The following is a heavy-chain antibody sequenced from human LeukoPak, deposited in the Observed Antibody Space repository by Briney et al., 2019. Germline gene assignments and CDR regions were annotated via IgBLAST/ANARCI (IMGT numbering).Heavy chain of an antibody. CDR3: ARRGFAFDGFDI. V-gene: IGHV3-48*01. Sequence: GGSLRLSCAASGFTFSVYSMNWVRQAPGKGLEWVSYISSSGNPIHYADSAKGRFTIPRDDAENSLELQMNSLRVDDTAVYYCARRGFAFDGFDIWGQGTMVTVSS. CDR2: ISSSGNPI. D-gene: IGHD3-10*01. J-gene: IGHJ3*02. CDR1: GFTFSVYS.